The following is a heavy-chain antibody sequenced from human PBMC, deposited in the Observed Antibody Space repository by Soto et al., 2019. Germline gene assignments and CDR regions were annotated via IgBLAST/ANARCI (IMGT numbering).Heavy chain of an antibody. Sequence: QVQLVQSGAEVKKPGASVKVSCKASGYTFSTYYMHWVRQAPGQGYEWMGIINPSGGSTTYAQKFQGRXXMXRXXSTTTVYMELSSLKSEDTAVYYCAWYDYNGYYFDYWGQGTLVTVSS. J-gene: IGHJ4*02. CDR1: GYTFSTYY. CDR2: INPSGGST. D-gene: IGHD4-4*01. CDR3: AWYDYNGYYFDY. V-gene: IGHV1-46*01.